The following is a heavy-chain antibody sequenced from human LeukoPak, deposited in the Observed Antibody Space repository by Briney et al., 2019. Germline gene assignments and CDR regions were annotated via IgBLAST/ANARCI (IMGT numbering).Heavy chain of an antibody. D-gene: IGHD3-16*01. CDR3: ARDDRMGY. CDR2: ISYDGSAQ. J-gene: IGHJ4*02. Sequence: GGSLRLSCAASGFTFSGHAMHWVRQAPGKGLEWVALISYDGSAQYYADSVKGRFIISRDNFKNTLYLQMNSLRAEDTAVYYCARDDRMGYWGQGTLVTVSS. CDR1: GFTFSGHA. V-gene: IGHV3-30*04.